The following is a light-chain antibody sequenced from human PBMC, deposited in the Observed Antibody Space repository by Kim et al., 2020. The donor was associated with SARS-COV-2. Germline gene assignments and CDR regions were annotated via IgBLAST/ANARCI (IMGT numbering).Light chain of an antibody. V-gene: IGLV3-21*04. Sequence: SYELTQPPSMSVAPGETARITCGGDNIAATSVHWYLQKPGQAPVLVIYYDRDRPSGISERFSGSNSGNTATLSITRVEAGDEADYYCLVWHSGSDQGVFGGGTQLTVL. CDR3: LVWHSGSDQGV. CDR1: NIAATS. CDR2: YDR. J-gene: IGLJ2*01.